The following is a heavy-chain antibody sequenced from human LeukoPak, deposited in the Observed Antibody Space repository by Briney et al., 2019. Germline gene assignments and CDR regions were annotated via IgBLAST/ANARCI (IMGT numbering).Heavy chain of an antibody. D-gene: IGHD5-18*01. CDR3: AKAPANYVDTAMGTFDY. CDR2: ISSSGVST. V-gene: IGHV3-23*01. CDR1: GFTFSSYA. J-gene: IGHJ4*02. Sequence: GGSLRLSCAASGFTFSSYAMNWVRQAPGKGLEWVSAISSSGVSTYYADSVKGRFTISRDNSKNTLYLQMNSLRAEDTAVYYCAKAPANYVDTAMGTFDYWGQGTLVTVSS.